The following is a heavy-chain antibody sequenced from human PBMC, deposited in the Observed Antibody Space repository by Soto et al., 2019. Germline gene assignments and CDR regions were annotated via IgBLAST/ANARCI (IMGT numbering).Heavy chain of an antibody. CDR3: ARGVSAGVEY. CDR1: GYSFTSLD. J-gene: IGHJ4*02. Sequence: SVTVSCKASGYSFTSLDINWVRQTAGQGLEWMGWMQPSTGRTGYAQKFQGRVTMTREASINTAYMELTTLTSDDTAFYYCARGVSAGVEYWGEGTLVTVSS. D-gene: IGHD1-26*01. V-gene: IGHV1-8*01. CDR2: MQPSTGRT.